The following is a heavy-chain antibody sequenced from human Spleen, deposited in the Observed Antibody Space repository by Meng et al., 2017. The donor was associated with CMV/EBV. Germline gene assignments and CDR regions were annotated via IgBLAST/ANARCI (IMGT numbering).Heavy chain of an antibody. CDR2: INGDGTYA. CDR1: GLTFRDQW. V-gene: IGHV3-74*01. J-gene: IGHJ6*02. D-gene: IGHD6-13*01. CDR3: ARMHSGTNSYLNYYYGMDV. Sequence: GGSLRLSCVVSGLTFRDQWMHWVRQVPGKGLVWVSRINGDGTYASYAASVKGRFTSTRDNAKNTLYLQMNSLRLDDTALYYCARMHSGTNSYLNYYYGMDVWGLGTTVTVSS.